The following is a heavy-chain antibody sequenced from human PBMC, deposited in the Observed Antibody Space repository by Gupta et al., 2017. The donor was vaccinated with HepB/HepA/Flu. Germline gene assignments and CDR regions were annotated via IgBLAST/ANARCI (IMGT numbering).Heavy chain of an antibody. CDR1: GGTFSNYA. D-gene: IGHD6-6*01. CDR2: IIPVLRNR. J-gene: IGHJ4*02. CDR3: ARGRASASDGYFFEY. V-gene: IGHV1-69*11. Sequence: QVQLVPSGAEVKKPGSSVKVSCQAFGGTFSNYAINWVRQAPGQGLEWRGRIIPVLRNRNYGQKGQGRVMINADESTNTAYLELRSLRYADTAVYYCARGRASASDGYFFEYWGQGTLVTVSS.